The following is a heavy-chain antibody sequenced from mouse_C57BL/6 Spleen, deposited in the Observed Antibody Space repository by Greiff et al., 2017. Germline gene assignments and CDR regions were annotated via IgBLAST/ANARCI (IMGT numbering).Heavy chain of an antibody. J-gene: IGHJ1*03. CDR3: ARNYGSSPSWYFDV. CDR1: GYTFPSYW. Sequence: VQLQQPGAELVMPGASVKLSCKASGYTFPSYWMHWVKQRPGQGLEWIGEIDPSDSYTNYNQKFTGKSTLTVDKSSSTAYMQLSSLTSEDSAVYYCARNYGSSPSWYFDVWGTGTTVTVSS. D-gene: IGHD1-1*01. V-gene: IGHV1-69*01. CDR2: IDPSDSYT.